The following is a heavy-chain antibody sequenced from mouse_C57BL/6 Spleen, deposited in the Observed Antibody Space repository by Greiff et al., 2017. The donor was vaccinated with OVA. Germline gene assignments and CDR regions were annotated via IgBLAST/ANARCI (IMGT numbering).Heavy chain of an antibody. D-gene: IGHD1-1*01. Sequence: EVKVVDSGGGLVKPGGSLKLSCAASGFTFSSYAMSWVRQTPEKRLEWVATISDGGSYTYYPDNVKGRFTISRDNAKNTLYLQMSHLKSEDTAMYYCTTDNYGSSRFAYWGQGTTLTVSS. J-gene: IGHJ2*01. CDR3: TTDNYGSSRFAY. CDR1: GFTFSSYA. CDR2: ISDGGSYT. V-gene: IGHV5-4*03.